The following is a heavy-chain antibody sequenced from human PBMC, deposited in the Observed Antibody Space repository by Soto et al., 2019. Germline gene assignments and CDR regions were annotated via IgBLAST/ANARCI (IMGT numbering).Heavy chain of an antibody. D-gene: IGHD2-2*01. Sequence: SETLSLTCTVSGDSISGGASFWSWIRQPPXKGLEWIANVYYSGSSYYNPSLKNRLTISVDTTKNQFSLQLKSMTAADTAVYYCAKLSCTSSTCYFPGWFDPWGQGTLVTVSS. CDR1: GDSISGGASF. CDR3: AKLSCTSSTCYFPGWFDP. V-gene: IGHV4-31*03. J-gene: IGHJ5*02. CDR2: VYYSGSS.